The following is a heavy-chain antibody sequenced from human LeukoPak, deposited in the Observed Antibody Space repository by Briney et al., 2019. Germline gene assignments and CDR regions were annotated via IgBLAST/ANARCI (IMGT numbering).Heavy chain of an antibody. D-gene: IGHD6-13*01. J-gene: IGHJ4*02. Sequence: KPGGSLRLSCAASGFSLSDYYMSWIRQAPGKGLEWVSYISGSGSDTPYADSVKGRFTISRDNAKNSLSLQMNSLRADDTAVYYCGRVGSTVGSGTPDYWGQGTLVIVSS. CDR1: GFSLSDYY. CDR2: ISGSGSDT. CDR3: GRVGSTVGSGTPDY. V-gene: IGHV3-11*06.